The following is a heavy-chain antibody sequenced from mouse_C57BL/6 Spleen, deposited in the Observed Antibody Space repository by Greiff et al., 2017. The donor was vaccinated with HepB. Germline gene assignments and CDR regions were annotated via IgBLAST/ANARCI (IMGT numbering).Heavy chain of an antibody. J-gene: IGHJ4*01. CDR3: AREGSYYSNYGERYYAMDY. V-gene: IGHV1-85*01. D-gene: IGHD2-5*01. CDR2: IYPRDGST. Sequence: VQLVESGPELVKPGASVKLSCKASGYTFTSYDINWVKQRPGQGLEWIGWIYPRDGSTKYNEKFKGKATLTVDTSSSTAYMELHSLTSEDSAVYFCAREGSYYSNYGERYYAMDYWGQGTSVTVSS. CDR1: GYTFTSYD.